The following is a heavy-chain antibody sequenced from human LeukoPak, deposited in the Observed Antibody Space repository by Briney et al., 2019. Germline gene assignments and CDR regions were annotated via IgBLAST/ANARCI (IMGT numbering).Heavy chain of an antibody. J-gene: IGHJ4*02. V-gene: IGHV3-23*01. Sequence: PGRSLRLSCAASGFTFSSYGMHWVRQAPGKGLEWVSAISGSGGSTYYADSVKGRFTISRDNSKNTLYLQMNSLRAEDTAVYYCARTTVTGVFLDYWGQGTLVTVSS. CDR2: ISGSGGST. D-gene: IGHD4-17*01. CDR1: GFTFSSYG. CDR3: ARTTVTGVFLDY.